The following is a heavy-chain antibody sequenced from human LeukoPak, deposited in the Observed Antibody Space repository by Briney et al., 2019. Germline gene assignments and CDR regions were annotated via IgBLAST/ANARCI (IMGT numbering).Heavy chain of an antibody. J-gene: IGHJ4*02. CDR3: ATIRDTSSWAFDY. V-gene: IGHV3-15*01. CDR2: IKSKAGGGTP. Sequence: GGSLSLSCAASGFTFIDAWMSWVRQAPGKGLEWVGRIKSKAGGGTPDYAAPVKGRFTISRDDSQNTLYVQMDSLTTDDTAVYYCATIRDTSSWAFDYWGQGSLVTVSS. D-gene: IGHD6-13*01. CDR1: GFTFIDAW.